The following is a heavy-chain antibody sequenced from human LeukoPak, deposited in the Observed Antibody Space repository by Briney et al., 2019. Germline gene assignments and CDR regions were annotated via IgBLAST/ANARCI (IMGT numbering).Heavy chain of an antibody. D-gene: IGHD3-22*01. Sequence: GGSLRLSCAASGFTFSSYGMHWVRQAPGKGLDWVAVISYDGSNKYYADSVKGRFTISRDNSKNTLYLQMNSLRAEDTAVYYCAKGVNYYDSSGYSLDAFDIWGQGTMVTVSS. J-gene: IGHJ3*02. CDR2: ISYDGSNK. CDR3: AKGVNYYDSSGYSLDAFDI. V-gene: IGHV3-30*18. CDR1: GFTFSSYG.